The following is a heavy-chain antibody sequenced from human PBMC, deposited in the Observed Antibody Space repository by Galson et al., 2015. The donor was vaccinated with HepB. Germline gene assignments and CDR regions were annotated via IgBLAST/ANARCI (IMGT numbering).Heavy chain of an antibody. CDR2: IIPIFGTA. CDR1: GGTFSSYA. Sequence: SVKVSCKASGGTFSSYATSWVRQAPGQGLEWMGGIIPIFGTANYAQKFQGRVTITADESTSTAYMELSSLRSEDTAVYYCARSLSYSESYLGWFDPWGQGTLVTVSS. CDR3: ARSLSYSESYLGWFDP. D-gene: IGHD1-26*01. J-gene: IGHJ5*02. V-gene: IGHV1-69*13.